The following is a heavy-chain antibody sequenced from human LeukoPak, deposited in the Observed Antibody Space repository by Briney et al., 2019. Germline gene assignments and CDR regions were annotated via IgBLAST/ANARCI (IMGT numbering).Heavy chain of an antibody. CDR1: GFTFDDYA. V-gene: IGHV3-9*01. Sequence: PGGSLRLSCAASGFTFDDYAMHWVRQAPGKGLEGVSGISWNSGSIGYADSVKGRSTISRDNAKNSLYLQMNTLRAEDTALYYCAKAIFGVVIMYAAEYWGQGTLVTVSS. J-gene: IGHJ4*02. CDR3: AKAIFGVVIMYAAEY. CDR2: ISWNSGSI. D-gene: IGHD3-3*01.